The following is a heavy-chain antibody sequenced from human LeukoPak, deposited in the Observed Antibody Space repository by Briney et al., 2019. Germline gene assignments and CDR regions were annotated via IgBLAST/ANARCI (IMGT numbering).Heavy chain of an antibody. CDR2: INHSGST. CDR1: GGSFSGYY. J-gene: IGHJ3*02. Sequence: SETLSLTCAVYGGSFSGYYWSWIRQPPGKGLEWIGEINHSGSTNYNPSLKSRVTISVDTSKNQFSLKPSSVTAADTAVYYCARAPRSGIVGATGAFDIWGQGTMVTVSS. D-gene: IGHD1-26*01. CDR3: ARAPRSGIVGATGAFDI. V-gene: IGHV4-34*01.